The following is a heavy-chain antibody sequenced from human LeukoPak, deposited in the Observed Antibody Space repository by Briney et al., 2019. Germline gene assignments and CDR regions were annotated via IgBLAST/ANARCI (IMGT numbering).Heavy chain of an antibody. J-gene: IGHJ4*02. CDR3: ASSGEQYYFDY. V-gene: IGHV4-34*01. Sequence: SETLSLTSAVYGGSFSGYYWSWLRQPPGKGLEWIGEINHSGSTNYNPSLKSRVTISVDTSKNQFSLKLSSVTAADTAVYYCASSGEQYYFDYWGQGTLVTVSS. CDR1: GGSFSGYY. D-gene: IGHD1/OR15-1a*01. CDR2: INHSGST.